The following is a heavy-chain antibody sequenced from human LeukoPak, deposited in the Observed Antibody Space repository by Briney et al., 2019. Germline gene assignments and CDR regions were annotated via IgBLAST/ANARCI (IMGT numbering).Heavy chain of an antibody. CDR3: ARDSSGYANDAFDF. CDR1: GFSFSTYG. V-gene: IGHV3-23*01. J-gene: IGHJ3*01. CDR2: FGDTGMP. D-gene: IGHD3-22*01. Sequence: PGGSLRLSCVASGFSFSTYGMTWVRQAPGKGLEWVSGFGDTGMPHYRDSVKGRFSISRDNSKNTMFLQMNSLRAEDTAVYHCARDSSGYANDAFDFWGQGTMVTVSS.